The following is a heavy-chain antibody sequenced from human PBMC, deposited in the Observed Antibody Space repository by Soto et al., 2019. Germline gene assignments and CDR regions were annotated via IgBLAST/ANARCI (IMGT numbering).Heavy chain of an antibody. CDR1: GFSLSNARMG. V-gene: IGHV2-26*01. J-gene: IGHJ5*02. Sequence: QVTLKESGPVLVKPTEPLTLTCTVSGFSLSNARMGVSWIRQPPGKALEWLAHIFSNDEKSYSTSLKSRLTISKDTSKIQVVLTMTNMDPVDTATYYCARTELLWFGEANWFDPWGQGTLVTVSS. D-gene: IGHD3-10*01. CDR3: ARTELLWFGEANWFDP. CDR2: IFSNDEK.